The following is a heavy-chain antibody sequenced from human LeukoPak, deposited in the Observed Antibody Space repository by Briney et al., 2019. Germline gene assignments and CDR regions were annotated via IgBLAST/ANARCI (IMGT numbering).Heavy chain of an antibody. CDR1: GYTLTELS. D-gene: IGHD4-23*01. V-gene: IGHV1-24*01. J-gene: IGHJ4*02. CDR2: FDPEDGET. Sequence: VASVKVSCKVSGYTLTELSMHWVRQAPGKGLEWMGGFDPEDGETIYAQKFQGRVTMTEDTSTDTAYMELSSLRSEDTAVYYCATPSRDGGYSGFDYWGQGTLVTVSS. CDR3: ATPSRDGGYSGFDY.